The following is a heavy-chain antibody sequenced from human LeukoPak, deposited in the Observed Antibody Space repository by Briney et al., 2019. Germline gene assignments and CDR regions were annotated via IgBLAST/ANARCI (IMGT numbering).Heavy chain of an antibody. J-gene: IGHJ4*02. D-gene: IGHD1-1*01. CDR2: INGRGGST. CDR1: GSTFSNYA. Sequence: GGSLRLSCAASGSTFSNYAMSWVRQAPGKGLEWVSSINGRGGSTYYADSVKGRFTISRDNAKNSLYLQMNSLRAEDTALYYCARGTESSVVGYYFDYWGQGTLVTVSS. V-gene: IGHV3-23*01. CDR3: ARGTESSVVGYYFDY.